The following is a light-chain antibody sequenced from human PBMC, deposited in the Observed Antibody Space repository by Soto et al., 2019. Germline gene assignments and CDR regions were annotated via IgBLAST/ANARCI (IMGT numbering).Light chain of an antibody. J-gene: IGKJ5*01. Sequence: EMVMTQSPATLSVSPGERATLSCRASQSVSSNLAWYQVNPGQAPRLLIYGASARATGIPARFSGSGSGTEFTLTISSLEPEDFAVYYCHQRQYWPPITFGQGTRLEI. CDR3: HQRQYWPPIT. V-gene: IGKV3-15*01. CDR1: QSVSSN. CDR2: GAS.